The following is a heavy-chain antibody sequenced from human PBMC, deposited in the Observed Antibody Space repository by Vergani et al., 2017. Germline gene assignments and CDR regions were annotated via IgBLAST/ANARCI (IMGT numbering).Heavy chain of an antibody. CDR2: ISSSSSTI. V-gene: IGHV3-48*01. CDR1: GFTFSSYS. J-gene: IGHJ4*02. Sequence: VQLVESGGGLVQPGGSLRLSCAASGFTFSSYSMNWVRQAPGKGLEWVSYISSSSSTIYYADSVKGRFTISRDNAKNSLYLQMNSLRAEDTAVYYCAKTPRWKWELYYFDYWGQGTLVTVSS. D-gene: IGHD1-26*01. CDR3: AKTPRWKWELYYFDY.